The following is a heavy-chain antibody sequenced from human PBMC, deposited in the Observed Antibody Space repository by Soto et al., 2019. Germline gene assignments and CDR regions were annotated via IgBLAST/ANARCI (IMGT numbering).Heavy chain of an antibody. CDR2: IWFDGGNK. CDR1: GFTFSRYG. J-gene: IGHJ6*02. V-gene: IGHV3-33*01. D-gene: IGHD3-10*01. Sequence: QVELVESGGGVVQPGRSLRLSCAAAGFTFSRYGMHWVRQAPGKGLEWVAVIWFDGGNKYYPDSVKGRFTISRDNSKNTLDLQMNSLRVEDTALYYCARANYGSGSNYYYGMDVWGQGTTVTVSS. CDR3: ARANYGSGSNYYYGMDV.